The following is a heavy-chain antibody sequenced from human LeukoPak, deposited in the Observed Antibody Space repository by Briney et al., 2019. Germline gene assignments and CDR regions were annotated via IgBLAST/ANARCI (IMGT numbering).Heavy chain of an antibody. CDR2: ISSSGSTI. CDR1: GFTFSDYY. D-gene: IGHD2-2*01. J-gene: IGHJ4*02. Sequence: GGSLRLSCAASGFTFSDYYMSWIRQAPGKGLEWVSYISSSGSTIYYADSVKGRFTISRDNAKNPLYLQMNSLRAEDTAVYYCARRYCSSTSCRNYFDYWGQGTLVTVSS. CDR3: ARRYCSSTSCRNYFDY. V-gene: IGHV3-11*01.